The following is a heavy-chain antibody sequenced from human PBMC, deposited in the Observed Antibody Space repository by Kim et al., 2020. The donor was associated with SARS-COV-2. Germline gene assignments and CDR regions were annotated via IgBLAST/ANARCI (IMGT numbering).Heavy chain of an antibody. Sequence: GGSLRLSCAASGFTFSSYAMSWVRQAPGKGLEWVSAISGSGGSTYYADSVKGRFTISRDNTKNTLYLQMSSLGAEDTAVYYVATHDSNRMGAVDIWGQGTMVTVSS. CDR3: ATHDSNRMGAVDI. V-gene: IGHV3-23*01. D-gene: IGHD3-22*01. J-gene: IGHJ3*02. CDR2: ISGSGGST. CDR1: GFTFSSYA.